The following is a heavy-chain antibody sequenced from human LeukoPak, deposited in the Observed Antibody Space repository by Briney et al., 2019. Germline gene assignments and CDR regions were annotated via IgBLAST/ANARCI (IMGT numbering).Heavy chain of an antibody. CDR1: GFTFSSYS. J-gene: IGHJ4*02. CDR3: ARAEGNHLRWGYDY. CDR2: ISSSSSYI. Sequence: GGSLRLSCAASGFTFSSYSMNWVRQAPGKGLEWVLSISSSSSYIYYADSVKGRFTISRDNAKNSLYLQMNSLRAEDTAVYYCARAEGNHLRWGYDYWGQGTLVTVSS. D-gene: IGHD4-23*01. V-gene: IGHV3-21*01.